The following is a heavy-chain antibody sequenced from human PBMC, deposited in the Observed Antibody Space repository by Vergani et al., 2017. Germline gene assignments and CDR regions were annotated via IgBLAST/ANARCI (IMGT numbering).Heavy chain of an antibody. CDR2: IYTSGST. D-gene: IGHD2-15*01. CDR3: ARLGYCSGGSCYGLLNWFDP. Sequence: QVQLQESGPGLVKPSETLSLTCTVSGGSISSYYWSWIRQPAGKGLEWIGRIYTSGSTNYNPSLKSRVTMSVDTSKNQFSLKLSSVTAADTAVYYCARLGYCSGGSCYGLLNWFDPWGQGTLVTVSS. CDR1: GGSISSYY. J-gene: IGHJ5*02. V-gene: IGHV4-4*07.